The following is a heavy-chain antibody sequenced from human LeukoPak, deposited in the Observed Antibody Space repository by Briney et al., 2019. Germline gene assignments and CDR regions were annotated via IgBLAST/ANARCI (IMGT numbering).Heavy chain of an antibody. V-gene: IGHV4-59*11. CDR1: GGSISSHY. J-gene: IGHJ3*02. Sequence: SETLSLTCTVSGGSISSHYWSWIRQPPGKGLEWIGYIYYSGSTNYNPSLKGRVTISVDTSKNQFSLKLSSVTAADTAVYYCAREASGSSVFDIWGQGTMVTVSS. D-gene: IGHD1-26*01. CDR2: IYYSGST. CDR3: AREASGSSVFDI.